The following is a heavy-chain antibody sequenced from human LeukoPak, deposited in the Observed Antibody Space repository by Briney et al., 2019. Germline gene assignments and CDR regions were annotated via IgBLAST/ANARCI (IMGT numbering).Heavy chain of an antibody. CDR2: IYYSGST. CDR3: ARRQTSGWYPFDY. CDR1: GGSISGNSYY. J-gene: IGHJ4*02. D-gene: IGHD6-19*01. V-gene: IGHV4-39*01. Sequence: PSETLSLTCTVSGGSISGNSYYWGWIRQPPGKGLEWIGTIYYSGSTYYNPSLKSRVIISVDTSKNQFSLKLSSVTAADTAVYYCARRQTSGWYPFDYWGQGTLVTVSS.